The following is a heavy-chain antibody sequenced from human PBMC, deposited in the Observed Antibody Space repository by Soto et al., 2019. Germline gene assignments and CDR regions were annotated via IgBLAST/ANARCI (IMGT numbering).Heavy chain of an antibody. CDR1: GYTFTSYG. J-gene: IGHJ6*02. D-gene: IGHD5-18*01. Sequence: GASVKVSCKASGYTFTSYGISWVRQAPGQGLEWMGWISAYNGNTNYAQKLQGRVTMTTDTSTSTAYMELRSLGSDDTAVYYCARDFAERGYSYGDYGMDVWGQGTTVTVSS. CDR3: ARDFAERGYSYGDYGMDV. V-gene: IGHV1-18*01. CDR2: ISAYNGNT.